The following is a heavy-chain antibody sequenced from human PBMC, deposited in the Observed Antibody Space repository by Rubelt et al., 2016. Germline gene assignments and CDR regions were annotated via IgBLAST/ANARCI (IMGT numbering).Heavy chain of an antibody. Sequence: QVQLQQWGAGLLKPSETLSLTCAVYGGSFSGYYWSWIRQPPGKGLEWIGEINHSGSTNYNPSLKSRVTISVDKSKNQFSLKLSSVTAADTAVYYCARAGGSGEIDYWGQGTLVTVSS. D-gene: IGHD3-16*01. CDR1: GGSFSGYY. V-gene: IGHV4-34*01. J-gene: IGHJ4*02. CDR3: ARAGGSGEIDY. CDR2: INHSGST.